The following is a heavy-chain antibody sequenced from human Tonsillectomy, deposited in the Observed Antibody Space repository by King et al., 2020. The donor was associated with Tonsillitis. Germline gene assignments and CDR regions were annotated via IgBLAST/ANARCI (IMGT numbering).Heavy chain of an antibody. CDR3: VRDFTYTDYEEY. V-gene: IGHV3-7*03. Sequence: QLVQSGGGLVQPGGSLRLSCAASGFTFSRYWMSWVRQAPGKGLEWVANIKGDGSDKYYMDSVEGRLSVSRDNAKNSLYLQMNSLRAEDTAVYYCVRDFTYTDYEEYWGQGTLVTVSS. J-gene: IGHJ4*02. CDR1: GFTFSRYW. D-gene: IGHD4-17*01. CDR2: IKGDGSDK.